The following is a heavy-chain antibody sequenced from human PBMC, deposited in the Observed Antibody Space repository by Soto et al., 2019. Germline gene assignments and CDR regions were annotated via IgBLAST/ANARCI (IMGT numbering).Heavy chain of an antibody. CDR3: ARVDYGDRTGDWFDP. CDR2: MNPNSGNT. J-gene: IGHJ5*02. CDR1: GYTFTSYD. Sequence: GXSVKVSFNASGYTFTSYDINLVRHSTGQGLEWMGWMNPNSGNTGYAQKFQGRVTMTRNTSISTAYMELSSLRSEDTAVYYCARVDYGDRTGDWFDPWGQGTLVTVSS. D-gene: IGHD4-17*01. V-gene: IGHV1-8*01.